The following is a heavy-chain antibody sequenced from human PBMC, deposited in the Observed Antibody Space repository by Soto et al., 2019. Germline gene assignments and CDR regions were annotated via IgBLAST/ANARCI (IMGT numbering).Heavy chain of an antibody. Sequence: PSETLSLTCAVYGGSFSGYYWSWIRQPPGKGLEWIGEINHSGSTNYNPSLKSRVTISVDTSKNQFSLKLSSVTAADTAVYYCARGTHSGYDPWGQGTLVTVSS. D-gene: IGHD5-12*01. J-gene: IGHJ5*02. CDR1: GGSFSGYY. CDR3: ARGTHSGYDP. V-gene: IGHV4-34*01. CDR2: INHSGST.